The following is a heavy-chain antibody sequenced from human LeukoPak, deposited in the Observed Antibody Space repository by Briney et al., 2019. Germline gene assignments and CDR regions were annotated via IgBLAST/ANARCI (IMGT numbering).Heavy chain of an antibody. CDR1: GYTFTSYG. CDR2: ISAYNGNT. J-gene: IGHJ4*02. D-gene: IGHD3-10*01. V-gene: IGHV1-18*01. CDR3: ARIPGALWFGEFFLGY. Sequence: ASVKVSCKASGYTFTSYGISWVRQAPGQGLEWMGWISAYNGNTNYAQKLQGRVTMTTDTSTSTAYMELRSLRSDDTAVYYCARIPGALWFGEFFLGYWGQGTLVTVSS.